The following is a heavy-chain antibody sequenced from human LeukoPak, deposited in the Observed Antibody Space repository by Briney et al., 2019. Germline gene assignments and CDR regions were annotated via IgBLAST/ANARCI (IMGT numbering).Heavy chain of an antibody. D-gene: IGHD5-24*01. CDR1: GGSTSSYY. Sequence: PSETLSLTCTVSGGSTSSYYWSRIRQPPGKGLEWIGYIYYSGSTNYNPSLKSRVTISVDTSKNQFSLKLSSVTAADTAVYYCARDHGRPDGSLSDWGQGTLVTVSS. V-gene: IGHV4-59*01. CDR2: IYYSGST. J-gene: IGHJ4*02. CDR3: ARDHGRPDGSLSD.